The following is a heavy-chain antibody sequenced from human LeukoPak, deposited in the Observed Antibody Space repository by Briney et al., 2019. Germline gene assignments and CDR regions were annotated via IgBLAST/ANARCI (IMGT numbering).Heavy chain of an antibody. CDR2: ISGSGGST. CDR3: ARGSYYFYYYYYMDV. CDR1: GFTFSSYG. J-gene: IGHJ6*03. D-gene: IGHD1-26*01. V-gene: IGHV3-23*01. Sequence: GGTLGLSCAASGFTFSSYGMSWVRQAPGKGLEWVSAISGSGGSTYYADSVKGRFTISRDNSKNTLYLQMNSLRAEDTAVYYCARGSYYFYYYYYMDVWGKGTTVTISS.